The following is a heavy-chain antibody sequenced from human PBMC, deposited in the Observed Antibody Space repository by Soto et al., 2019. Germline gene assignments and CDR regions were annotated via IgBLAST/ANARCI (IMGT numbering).Heavy chain of an antibody. Sequence: GASVKVSCKASGGTFSSYTISWVRQAPGQGLEWMGRIIPILGIANYAQKFQGRVTITADKSTSTAYMELSSLRSEDTAVYYCARNFGGYSGYGDRGPDVWFDPWGQGTLVTVSS. V-gene: IGHV1-69*02. CDR3: ARNFGGYSGYGDRGPDVWFDP. J-gene: IGHJ5*02. CDR1: GGTFSSYT. CDR2: IIPILGIA. D-gene: IGHD5-12*01.